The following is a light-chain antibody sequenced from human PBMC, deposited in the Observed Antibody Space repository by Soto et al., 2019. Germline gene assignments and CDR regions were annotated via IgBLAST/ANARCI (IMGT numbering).Light chain of an antibody. CDR3: SSYTSSTAYV. Sequence: QSVLTQPASVSGSPGQSITISCTGTSSDVGGYNYVSWYQLHPGKAPKLMVYEVSNRPSGVSNRFSGSKSGNTASLTISGLQAEDEADYYCSSYTSSTAYVFGTGTK. CDR2: EVS. V-gene: IGLV2-14*01. CDR1: SSDVGGYNY. J-gene: IGLJ1*01.